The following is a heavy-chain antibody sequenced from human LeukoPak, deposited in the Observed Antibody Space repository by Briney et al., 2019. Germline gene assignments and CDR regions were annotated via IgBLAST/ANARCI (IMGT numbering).Heavy chain of an antibody. D-gene: IGHD3-16*02. CDR3: AREVIAFGGVIARDY. V-gene: IGHV1-2*02. CDR1: GYTFTGYY. CDR2: INPNSGGT. Sequence: ASVKVSCKASGYTFTGYYMHWVRQAPGQGLAWMGWINPNSGGTNYAQKFQGRVTMTRDTSISTAYMELSRLRSDDTAVYYCAREVIAFGGVIARDYWGQGTLVTVSS. J-gene: IGHJ4*02.